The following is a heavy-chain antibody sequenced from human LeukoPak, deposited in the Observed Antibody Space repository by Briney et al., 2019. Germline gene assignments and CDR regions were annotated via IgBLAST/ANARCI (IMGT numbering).Heavy chain of an antibody. CDR3: AKALYSGGWYGCDY. V-gene: IGHV3-9*01. J-gene: IGHJ4*02. CDR2: ISWNSGSI. CDR1: GFTFDDYA. Sequence: GGSLRLSCAASGFTFDDYAMHWVRQAPGKGLEWVSGISWNSGSIGYADSVKGRFTISRDNSKNTLYLQMNSLRAEDTAVYYCAKALYSGGWYGCDYWGQGTLVTVSS. D-gene: IGHD6-19*01.